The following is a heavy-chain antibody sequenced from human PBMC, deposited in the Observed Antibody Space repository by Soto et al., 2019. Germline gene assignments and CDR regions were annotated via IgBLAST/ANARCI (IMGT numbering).Heavy chain of an antibody. Sequence: QVQLQESGPGLVKPSETLSLTCSVSGGSVSNASFYWTWIRQAPGTVLEYIGYIFYTGVTNYNPSLSSRVTISLDTSKHHFSLKLNSMTAADTAVYYCVRVLDSSWYADLWGRGTLVTVSS. CDR2: IFYTGVT. D-gene: IGHD3-22*01. CDR1: GGSVSNASFY. J-gene: IGHJ2*01. CDR3: VRVLDSSWYADL. V-gene: IGHV4-61*03.